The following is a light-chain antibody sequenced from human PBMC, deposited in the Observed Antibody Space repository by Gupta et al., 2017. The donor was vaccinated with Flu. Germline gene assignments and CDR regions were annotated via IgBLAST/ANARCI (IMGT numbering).Light chain of an antibody. V-gene: IGKV1-5*03. Sequence: PATLSASLGDRVTITCRASQNINYWLACYQQQPGKAPKLLLYKASSIESAVPSRFSGSRSSTDFTLTIISRQPDDFATYYCRQENGCSRTFGQGTKVEVK. J-gene: IGKJ1*01. CDR2: KAS. CDR1: QNINYW. CDR3: RQENGCSRT.